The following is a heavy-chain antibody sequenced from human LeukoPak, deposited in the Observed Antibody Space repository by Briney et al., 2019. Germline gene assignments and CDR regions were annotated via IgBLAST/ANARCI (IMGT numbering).Heavy chain of an antibody. CDR1: GGSISSYY. Sequence: SETLSLTCTVSGGSISSYYWSWTRQPPGKGLEWIGYIYYSGSTNYNPSLKSRVTISVDASKNQFSLKLSSVTAADTAVYYCASYDILTGLDYWGQGTLVTVSS. V-gene: IGHV4-59*01. CDR2: IYYSGST. J-gene: IGHJ4*02. D-gene: IGHD3-9*01. CDR3: ASYDILTGLDY.